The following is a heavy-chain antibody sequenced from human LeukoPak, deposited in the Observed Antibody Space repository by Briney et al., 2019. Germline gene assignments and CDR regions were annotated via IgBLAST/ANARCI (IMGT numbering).Heavy chain of an antibody. CDR3: ARGRSNYYGMDV. CDR2: IYYNGNT. V-gene: IGHV4-59*01. Sequence: SETLSLTCSVSDGSINSYYWNWIRRPPGKGLEWIGYIYYNGNTNYSPSLKSRVTMSVDTSKNLFSLKVSSVTAADTTVYYCARGRSNYYGMDVWGQGTTVTVSS. CDR1: DGSINSYY. J-gene: IGHJ6*02. D-gene: IGHD1-26*01.